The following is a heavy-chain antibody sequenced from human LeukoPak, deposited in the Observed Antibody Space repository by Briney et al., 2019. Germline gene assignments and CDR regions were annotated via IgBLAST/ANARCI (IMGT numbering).Heavy chain of an antibody. CDR1: GVTFSSYE. J-gene: IGHJ4*02. D-gene: IGHD6-19*01. CDR2: ISSGGNTV. CDR3: ARVPGSSGWNYYFDY. Sequence: GGSLRLSCAASGVTFSSYEMNWVRQAPGKGLEWVSYISSGGNTVHYADSVKGRFTISRDNTKNSLYLQMNSLRAEDTAVYYCARVPGSSGWNYYFDYWGQRTLVTVSS. V-gene: IGHV3-48*03.